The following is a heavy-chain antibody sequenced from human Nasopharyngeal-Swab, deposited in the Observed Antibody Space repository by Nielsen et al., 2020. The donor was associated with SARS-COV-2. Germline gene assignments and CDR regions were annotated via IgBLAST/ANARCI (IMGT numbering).Heavy chain of an antibody. V-gene: IGHV3-23*01. D-gene: IGHD6-6*01. J-gene: IGHJ6*02. Sequence: WIRQPPGKGLEWVSAISGNGGSTYYADFVKGRFTISRDNSKNTLYLQMNSLRAEDTAVYYCAKEQAPPYYYYGMDVWGQGTTVTVSS. CDR2: ISGNGGST. CDR3: AKEQAPPYYYYGMDV.